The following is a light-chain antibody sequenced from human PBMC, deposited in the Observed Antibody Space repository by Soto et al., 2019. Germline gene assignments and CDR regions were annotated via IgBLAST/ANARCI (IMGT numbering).Light chain of an antibody. CDR1: QSVSRY. CDR2: DAS. Sequence: EIVLTQSPATLSLSPGERATLSCRASQSVSRYLAWYQQKPGQAPRLLIYDASNRATGIPARFSGSGSGTDFTLTISSLXXXDFAVYYCQQRSSWPITFGQGTRLEIK. J-gene: IGKJ5*01. CDR3: QQRSSWPIT. V-gene: IGKV3-11*01.